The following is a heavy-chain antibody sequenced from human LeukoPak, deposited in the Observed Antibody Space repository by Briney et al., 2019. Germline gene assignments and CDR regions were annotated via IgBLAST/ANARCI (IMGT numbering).Heavy chain of an antibody. CDR1: GFTFGDYA. CDR3: TRVGRSSGWSAYYYYYGMDV. D-gene: IGHD6-19*01. J-gene: IGHJ6*02. Sequence: GGSLGLSCTASGFTFGDYAMSWFRQAPGKGLEWVGFIRSKAYGGTTEYAASVKGRFTISRDDSKSIAYLQMNSLKTEDTAVYYCTRVGRSSGWSAYYYYYGMDVWGQGTTVTVSS. V-gene: IGHV3-49*03. CDR2: IRSKAYGGTT.